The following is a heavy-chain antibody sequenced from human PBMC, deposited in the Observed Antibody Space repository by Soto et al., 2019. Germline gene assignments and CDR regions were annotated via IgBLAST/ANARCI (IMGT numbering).Heavy chain of an antibody. V-gene: IGHV3-9*01. J-gene: IGHJ6*02. D-gene: IGHD3-16*01. CDR2: ISWNSGRI. CDR3: AKARLWGGDGYNSYYYNAMDF. CDR1: GFTFYDYA. Sequence: GGSLRLSCAASGFTFYDYAMYWFRQAPGKGLEWVSGISWNSGRIGYADSVKGRFTISRDNAKNSLYLQMNSLRPEDTALYYCAKARLWGGDGYNSYYYNAMDFWGQGTTVTVSS.